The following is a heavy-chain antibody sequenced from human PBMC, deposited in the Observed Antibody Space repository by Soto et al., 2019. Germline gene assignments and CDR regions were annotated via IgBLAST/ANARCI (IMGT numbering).Heavy chain of an antibody. CDR1: GYTFTSYA. CDR3: ARVSYYDSSRYPPFAY. CDR2: INAGNGNT. Sequence: ASVKVSCKASGYTFTSYAMHWVRQAPGQRLEWMGWINAGNGNTKYSQKFQGRVTITRDTSASTAYMELSSLRSEDTAVYYCARVSYYDSSRYPPFAYWGQGTLVTVSS. J-gene: IGHJ4*02. V-gene: IGHV1-3*01. D-gene: IGHD3-22*01.